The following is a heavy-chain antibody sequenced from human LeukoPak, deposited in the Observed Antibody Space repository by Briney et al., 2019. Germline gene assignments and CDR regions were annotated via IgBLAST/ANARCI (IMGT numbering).Heavy chain of an antibody. J-gene: IGHJ5*02. CDR1: GGSISSYY. CDR3: ARDNHLWSMVRGHQYNWFDP. V-gene: IGHV4-59*01. CDR2: IYYSGST. D-gene: IGHD3-10*01. Sequence: SETLSLTCTVSGGSISSYYWSWIRQPPGKGLEWIGYIYYSGSTNYNPSLRSRVTISVDTSKNQFSLKLSSVTAADTAVYYCARDNHLWSMVRGHQYNWFDPWGQGTLVTVSS.